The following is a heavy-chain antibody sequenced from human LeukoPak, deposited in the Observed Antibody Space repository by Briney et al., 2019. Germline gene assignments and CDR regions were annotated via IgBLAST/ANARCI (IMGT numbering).Heavy chain of an antibody. CDR2: ISWNSGSI. V-gene: IGHV3-9*01. Sequence: GGSLRLSCAASGFTFDDYAMHWVRQAPGKGLEWVSGISWNSGSIGYADSVKGRVTISRDNAKNSLYLQMNSLRAEDTALYYCAKDIHYYYGSGSYLDYWGQGTLVTVSS. J-gene: IGHJ4*02. CDR1: GFTFDDYA. CDR3: AKDIHYYYGSGSYLDY. D-gene: IGHD3-10*01.